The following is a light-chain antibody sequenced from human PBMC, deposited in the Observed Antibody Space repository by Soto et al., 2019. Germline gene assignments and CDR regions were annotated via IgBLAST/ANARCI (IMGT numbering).Light chain of an antibody. J-gene: IGLJ3*02. CDR1: SSNVAKTF. CDR3: GSWDNSLSGGNVV. CDR2: EDN. Sequence: QSVLTQPPSVSAAPGQKVTISCSGSSSNVAKTFVSWYQQLPGTAPKLLIYEDNKRPSGIPDRFSGSKSGTSATLGITGLQTGDEADYYCGSWDNSLSGGNVVFGGGTKLTVL. V-gene: IGLV1-51*02.